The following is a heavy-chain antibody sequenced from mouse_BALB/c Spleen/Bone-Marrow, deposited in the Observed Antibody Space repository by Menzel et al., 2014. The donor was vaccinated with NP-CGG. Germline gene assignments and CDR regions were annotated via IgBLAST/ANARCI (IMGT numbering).Heavy chain of an antibody. CDR3: TRSPITPVVAETMDY. V-gene: IGHV1S22*01. CDR2: IYPGSGST. J-gene: IGHJ4*01. CDR1: GYTFTSYW. D-gene: IGHD1-1*01. Sequence: LQQPGSELVRPGASVKLSCKASGYTFTSYWMHWVKQRPGQGLEWIGNIYPGSGSTNYDEKFKTKATLTVDTSSSTAYMQLSSLTSEDSAVYYCTRSPITPVVAETMDYWGQGTSVTVSS.